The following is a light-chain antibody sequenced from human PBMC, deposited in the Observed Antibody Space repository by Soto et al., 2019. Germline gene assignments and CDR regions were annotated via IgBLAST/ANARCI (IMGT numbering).Light chain of an antibody. Sequence: ETVLTQSPGTLSLSPGERATLSCRASQTIRSNYLAWYRQTPGQAPRLLIYGASNRATGIADRFSGSGSGTDFTIIISRLEPEDFAMYYCQQYGSSPWTFGQGTKVAIK. CDR3: QQYGSSPWT. CDR1: QTIRSNY. CDR2: GAS. J-gene: IGKJ1*01. V-gene: IGKV3-20*01.